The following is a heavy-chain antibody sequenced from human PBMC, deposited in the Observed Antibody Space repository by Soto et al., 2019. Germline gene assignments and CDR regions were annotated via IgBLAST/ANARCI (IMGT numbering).Heavy chain of an antibody. CDR1: GDNISSNSAA. D-gene: IGHD6-19*01. CDR2: TYYRSRWSS. CDR3: AGRIAVGGSNWFDP. Sequence: PSQTLSLTCAISGDNISSNSAAWNWIRQSPSRGLEWLGRTYYRSRWSSDYAESVKGRITINPDTSKNQFSLLLNSVTPEDTAVYFCAGRIAVGGSNWFDPWGQGTQVTVSS. V-gene: IGHV6-1*01. J-gene: IGHJ5*02.